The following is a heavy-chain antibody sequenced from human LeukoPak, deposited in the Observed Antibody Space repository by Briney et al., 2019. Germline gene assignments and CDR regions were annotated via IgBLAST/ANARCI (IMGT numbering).Heavy chain of an antibody. CDR3: ARARDYSSVLPFDY. V-gene: IGHV3-30*01. D-gene: IGHD6-25*01. J-gene: IGHJ4*02. Sequence: PGRSLRLSCAASGFTFSSYAMHWVRQAPGKGLEWVAVISYDGSNKYYADSVKGRFTISRDNSKNTLYLQMNSLRAEDTAVYYCARARDYSSVLPFDYWGQGTLVTVSS. CDR2: ISYDGSNK. CDR1: GFTFSSYA.